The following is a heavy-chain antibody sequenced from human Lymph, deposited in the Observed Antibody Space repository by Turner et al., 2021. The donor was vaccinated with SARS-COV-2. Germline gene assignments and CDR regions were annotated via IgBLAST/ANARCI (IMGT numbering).Heavy chain of an antibody. Sequence: QVQLVESGGGVVQPGRFLRLSCAASGFTFSSYGMDWVRQAPGKGLEWVAVIWYDGSNKYYADSVKGRFTISRDNSKNTLYLQMNSLRAEDTAVYYCARGAAGEWYFDLWGRGTLVTVSS. CDR3: ARGAAGEWYFDL. J-gene: IGHJ2*01. V-gene: IGHV3-33*01. CDR2: IWYDGSNK. CDR1: GFTFSSYG. D-gene: IGHD1-26*01.